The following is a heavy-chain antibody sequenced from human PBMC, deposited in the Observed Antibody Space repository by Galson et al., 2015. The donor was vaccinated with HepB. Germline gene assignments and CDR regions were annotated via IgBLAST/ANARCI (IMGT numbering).Heavy chain of an antibody. V-gene: IGHV4-31*03. Sequence: TLSLTCTVSGGSISSGGYYWSWIRQHPGKGLGWIGYIYYSGSTYYNPSLKSRVTISVDTSKNQFSLKQSSVTAADTAVYYCARVGCSSTSCYTDRGWFDPWGQGTLVTVSS. D-gene: IGHD2-2*02. J-gene: IGHJ5*02. CDR1: GGSISSGGYY. CDR3: ARVGCSSTSCYTDRGWFDP. CDR2: IYYSGST.